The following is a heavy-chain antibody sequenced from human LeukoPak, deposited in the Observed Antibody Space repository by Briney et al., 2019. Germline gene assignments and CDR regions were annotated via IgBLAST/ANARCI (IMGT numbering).Heavy chain of an antibody. CDR2: IRYDGSNK. J-gene: IGHJ6*03. CDR3: AKGGGYEAQYYYYYLDV. V-gene: IGHV3-30*02. Sequence: PGRSLRLSCAASGFTFSSYGMHWVRQAPGKGLEWVAFIRYDGSNKYYADSVRGRFTISRDNSKNTLYLQMKSLRAEDTAVYYCAKGGGYEAQYYYYYLDVWGKGTTVTISS. D-gene: IGHD5-12*01. CDR1: GFTFSSYG.